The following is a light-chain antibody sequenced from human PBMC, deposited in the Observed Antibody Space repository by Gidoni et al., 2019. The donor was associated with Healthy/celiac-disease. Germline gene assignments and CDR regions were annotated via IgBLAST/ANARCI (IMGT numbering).Light chain of an antibody. V-gene: IGKV1-5*03. CDR3: QQYNSYSSICS. CDR2: KAS. CDR1: QSISSW. J-gene: IGKJ2*04. Sequence: DIQTTQSPSTLSASVGDRVTITCRASQSISSWLAWYPPKPGKAHKLLIYKASSLESGVPSTFSGSGSGTEFTLTISILQPDAFATAYCQQYNSYSSICSFGQGTKLEIK.